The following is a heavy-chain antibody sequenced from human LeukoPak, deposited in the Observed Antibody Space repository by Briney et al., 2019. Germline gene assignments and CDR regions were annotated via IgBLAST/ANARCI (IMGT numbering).Heavy chain of an antibody. Sequence: SVKVSCKASGGTFSSYAISWVRQAPGQGLEWMGGIIPIFGTANYAQKFQGRVTITTDESTSTAYVELSSLRSEDTAVYYCARESSGGNWFDPWGQGTLVTVSS. CDR3: ARESSGGNWFDP. D-gene: IGHD2-15*01. CDR1: GGTFSSYA. CDR2: IIPIFGTA. J-gene: IGHJ5*02. V-gene: IGHV1-69*05.